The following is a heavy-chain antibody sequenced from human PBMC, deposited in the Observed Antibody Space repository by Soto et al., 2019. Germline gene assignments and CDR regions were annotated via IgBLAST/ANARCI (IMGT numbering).Heavy chain of an antibody. CDR2: ISIHSGYT. Sequence: GASVKVSCKTSGYNFTSYAITWVRQAPGQGLQWMGWISIHSGYTYYTQSLRGRLTMTKDTSTTTAYMELRSLTSDDTAVYFCGRYDTILGTNEVDNWGQGTPVTVSS. V-gene: IGHV1-18*04. J-gene: IGHJ4*02. CDR3: GRYDTILGTNEVDN. CDR1: GYNFTSYA. D-gene: IGHD3-3*01.